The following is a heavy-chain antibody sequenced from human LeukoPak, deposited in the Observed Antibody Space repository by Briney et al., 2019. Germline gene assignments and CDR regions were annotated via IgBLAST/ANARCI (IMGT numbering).Heavy chain of an antibody. D-gene: IGHD4-17*01. CDR2: INHSGST. CDR1: GGSFSGYY. V-gene: IGHV4-34*01. Sequence: SETLSLTCAVYGGSFSGYYWSWIRQPPGKGLEWIGEINHSGSTNYNPSLKSRVTISVDTSKNQFSLKLSSVTAADTAVYYCARTQMTTVTTYYYYYYMDVWGKGTTVTVSS. J-gene: IGHJ6*03. CDR3: ARTQMTTVTTYYYYYYMDV.